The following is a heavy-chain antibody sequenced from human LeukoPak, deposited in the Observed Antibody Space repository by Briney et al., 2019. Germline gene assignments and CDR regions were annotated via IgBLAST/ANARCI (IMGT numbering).Heavy chain of an antibody. Sequence: GRSLRLSCAASGFTFSSYGMHWVRQAPGKGLEWVAVIWYDGSNKYYADSVKGRFTISRDNSKNTLYLQMNSLGAEDTAVFYCAKSQGNYYFEYWGQGTLVTVSS. D-gene: IGHD1-7*01. CDR1: GFTFSSYG. V-gene: IGHV3-33*06. CDR3: AKSQGNYYFEY. CDR2: IWYDGSNK. J-gene: IGHJ4*02.